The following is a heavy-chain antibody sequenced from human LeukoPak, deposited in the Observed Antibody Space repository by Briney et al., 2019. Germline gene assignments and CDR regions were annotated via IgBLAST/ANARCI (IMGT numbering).Heavy chain of an antibody. CDR3: ARGGGTVEKSNAFDI. J-gene: IGHJ3*02. CDR1: GGSISSSNW. D-gene: IGHD4-23*01. CDR2: IYRSGST. Sequence: PSGTLSLTCAVSGGSISSSNWWSWVRQPPGKGLEWIGEIYRSGSTNYNPSLKSRVTISVDKSKNQFSLKLSSVTAADTAEYYCARGGGTVEKSNAFDIWGQGTMVIVSS. V-gene: IGHV4-4*02.